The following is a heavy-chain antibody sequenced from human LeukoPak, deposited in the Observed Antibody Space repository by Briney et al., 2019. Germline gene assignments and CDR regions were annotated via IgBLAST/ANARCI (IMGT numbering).Heavy chain of an antibody. Sequence: AGGSLRLSCAASGFTFSDHYMDWVRQAPGKGLEWVGRTKNKANSYTTEYAASVKGRLTVSRDDSKNSLYLQMNSLKTEDTAVYYCTREGRYCSSTSCYVCLDYWGQGTLVTVSS. CDR1: GFTFSDHY. J-gene: IGHJ4*02. CDR3: TREGRYCSSTSCYVCLDY. D-gene: IGHD2-2*01. CDR2: TKNKANSYTT. V-gene: IGHV3-72*01.